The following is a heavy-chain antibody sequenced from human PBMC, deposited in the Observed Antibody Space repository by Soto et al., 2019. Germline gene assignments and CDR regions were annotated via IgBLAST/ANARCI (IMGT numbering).Heavy chain of an antibody. CDR2: ILYDGSEK. V-gene: IGHV3-30*18. CDR3: AKDPEYRTSSLRNYFEY. CDR1: GFTFSSYG. D-gene: IGHD6-6*01. Sequence: QVHLVESGGGVVQPGRSLRLSCAASGFTFSSYGMHWVHQAPGKGLEWVAVILYDGSEKWFADSVKGRFTISRDNSKNTLYLQMNSLRAEDTAMYYCAKDPEYRTSSLRNYFEYWGQGTPVTASS. J-gene: IGHJ4*02.